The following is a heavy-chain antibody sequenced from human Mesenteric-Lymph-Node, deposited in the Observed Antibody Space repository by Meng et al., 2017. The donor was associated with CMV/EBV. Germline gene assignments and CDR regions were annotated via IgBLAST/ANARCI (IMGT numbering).Heavy chain of an antibody. Sequence: SVKVSCKASRDTFSPYTITWVRQAPGQGLEWMGRFLPVLGITQYAQRFQGRVTITADKSTNTAYMELSGLRDEDTAVYYCARGLYSGSYDAFDIWGQGTMVTVSS. V-gene: IGHV1-69*02. CDR3: ARGLYSGSYDAFDI. J-gene: IGHJ3*02. CDR2: FLPVLGIT. D-gene: IGHD1-26*01. CDR1: RDTFSPYT.